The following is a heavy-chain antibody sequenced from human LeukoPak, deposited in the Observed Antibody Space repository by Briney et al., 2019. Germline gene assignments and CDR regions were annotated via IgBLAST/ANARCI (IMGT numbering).Heavy chain of an antibody. Sequence: GASVKVSCKASGYTFTSYDINWVRQATGQGLEWMGWMNPNSGNTGYAQKFQGRVTITRNTSISTAYMELSSLRSEDTAVYYCATVVGYSNVWYLVNFDFWGQGTLVTVSS. J-gene: IGHJ4*02. V-gene: IGHV1-8*03. D-gene: IGHD6-19*01. CDR1: GYTFTSYD. CDR3: ATVVGYSNVWYLVNFDF. CDR2: MNPNSGNT.